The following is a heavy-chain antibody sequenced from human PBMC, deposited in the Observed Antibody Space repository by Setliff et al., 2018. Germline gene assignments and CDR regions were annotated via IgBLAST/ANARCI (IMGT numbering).Heavy chain of an antibody. CDR1: GGSISSGSYY. J-gene: IGHJ4*02. Sequence: SETLSLTCTVSGGSISSGSYYWSWIRQPAGKGLEWIGRIYTSGSTNYNPSLKSRVTISVDTSKNQLSLKLSSVTAADTAVYYCASVSGSYYSFDYWGQGTLVTVSS. CDR3: ASVSGSYYSFDY. V-gene: IGHV4-61*02. D-gene: IGHD1-26*01. CDR2: IYTSGST.